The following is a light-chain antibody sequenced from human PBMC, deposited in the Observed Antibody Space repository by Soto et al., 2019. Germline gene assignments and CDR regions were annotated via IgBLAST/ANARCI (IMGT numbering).Light chain of an antibody. CDR3: HQYHSSPWT. V-gene: IGKV4-1*01. J-gene: IGKJ1*01. Sequence: VMTQSPDSLAVSLGERATINCKSSQSILYSSNNENYLAWYQQKPGQPPKLLIYWASIRASGVPDRFSGSGSETDFTLTISSLQAEDVALYFCHQYHSSPWTFGQGTKVEIK. CDR1: QSILYSSNNENY. CDR2: WAS.